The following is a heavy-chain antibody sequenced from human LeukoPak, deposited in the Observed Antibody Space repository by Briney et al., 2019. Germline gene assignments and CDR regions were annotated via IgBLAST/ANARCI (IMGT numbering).Heavy chain of an antibody. CDR2: IIPIFGTA. Sequence: ASVKVSCKASGGTFSSYAISWVRQAPGQGLEWMGGIIPIFGTANYAQKFQGRVTMTRDMSTSTVYMELSSLRSEDTAVYYCARGGRRWLQLTKNWFDPWGQGTLVTVSS. CDR3: ARGGRRWLQLTKNWFDP. CDR1: GGTFSSYA. V-gene: IGHV1-69*05. J-gene: IGHJ5*02. D-gene: IGHD5-24*01.